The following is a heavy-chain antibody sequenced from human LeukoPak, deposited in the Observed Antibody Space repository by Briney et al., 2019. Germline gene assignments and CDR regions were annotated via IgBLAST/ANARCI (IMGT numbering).Heavy chain of an antibody. CDR2: INTNTGNP. D-gene: IGHD1-14*01. CDR3: ASLSTGSTFDY. CDR1: GYTFTRYG. V-gene: IGHV7-4-1*02. Sequence: ASVNVSCKASGYTFTRYGMNWVRQAPGQGLEWMGWINTNTGNPTYAQAFTGRFVFSLDTSVNTAYLQISSLKAEDTAVYYCASLSTGSTFDYWGQGTLVTVSS. J-gene: IGHJ4*02.